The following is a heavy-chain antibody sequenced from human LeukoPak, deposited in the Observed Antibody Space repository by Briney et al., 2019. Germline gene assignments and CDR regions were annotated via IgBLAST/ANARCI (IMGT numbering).Heavy chain of an antibody. D-gene: IGHD6-6*01. CDR2: ISISGENT. CDR1: GFTFSSYA. J-gene: IGHJ4*02. Sequence: GSLRLACAASGFTFSSYAMSWVRQAPGKGLEWVSAISISGENTYYADSVKGRFTISRDTSRNTLYLQMHSLRAEDTAVYYCARLISTSSSRFSDYWGQGTLVTVSS. CDR3: ARLISTSSSRFSDY. V-gene: IGHV3-23*01.